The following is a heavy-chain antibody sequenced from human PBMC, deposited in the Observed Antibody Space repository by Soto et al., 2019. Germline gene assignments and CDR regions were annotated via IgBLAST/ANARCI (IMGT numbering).Heavy chain of an antibody. V-gene: IGHV3-30*18. D-gene: IGHD3-3*01. J-gene: IGHJ4*02. CDR2: ISYDGSNK. Sequence: GGSLRLSCAASGFTFSSYGMHWVRQAPGKGLEWVAVISYDGSNKYYADSVKGRFTISRDNSKNTLYLQMNSLRAEDTAVYYCAKDLSLYYDFWSGYDYWGQGTLVTVSS. CDR1: GFTFSSYG. CDR3: AKDLSLYYDFWSGYDY.